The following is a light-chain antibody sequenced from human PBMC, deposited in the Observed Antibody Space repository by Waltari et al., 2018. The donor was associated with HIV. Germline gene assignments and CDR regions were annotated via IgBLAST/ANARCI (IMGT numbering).Light chain of an antibody. Sequence: DIMPTQSPATLCLSPGEGATLSCRVSQSVGSYLPWYQHKPGQAPRLLIYDASNMATGIPARFSGGGSGTDFTPTISSLEPDDFALYYCQQRRSWPITFGQGTRIEIK. CDR2: DAS. CDR3: QQRRSWPIT. J-gene: IGKJ5*01. V-gene: IGKV3-11*01. CDR1: QSVGSY.